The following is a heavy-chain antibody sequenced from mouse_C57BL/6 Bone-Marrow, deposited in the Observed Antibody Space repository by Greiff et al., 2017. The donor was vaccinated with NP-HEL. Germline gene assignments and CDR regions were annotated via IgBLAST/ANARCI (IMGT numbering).Heavy chain of an antibody. Sequence: EVQLQQSGPELVKPGASVKISCKASGYTFTDYYMNWVKQSHGKSLEWIGDINPNNGGTSYNQKFKGKATLTVDKSSSTAYMELRSLTSEDSAVYYCARRTAQVPWFAYWGQGTLVTVSA. CDR3: ARRTAQVPWFAY. V-gene: IGHV1-26*01. CDR1: GYTFTDYY. J-gene: IGHJ3*01. CDR2: INPNNGGT. D-gene: IGHD3-2*02.